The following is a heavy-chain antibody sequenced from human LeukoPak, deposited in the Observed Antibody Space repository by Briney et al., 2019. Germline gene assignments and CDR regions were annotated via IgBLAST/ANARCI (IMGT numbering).Heavy chain of an antibody. Sequence: GGSLRLSCAASGFTFSSYGMHWVRQAPGKGLEWVAVISYDGSNKYYADSVKGRFTISRDNSKSTLYLQMNSLRAEDTAVYYCAKDYGDYSEGVDYWGQGTLVTVSS. CDR2: ISYDGSNK. CDR1: GFTFSSYG. D-gene: IGHD4-17*01. V-gene: IGHV3-30*18. CDR3: AKDYGDYSEGVDY. J-gene: IGHJ4*02.